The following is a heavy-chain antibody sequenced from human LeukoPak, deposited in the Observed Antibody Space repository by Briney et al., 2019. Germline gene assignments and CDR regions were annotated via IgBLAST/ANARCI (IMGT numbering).Heavy chain of an antibody. J-gene: IGHJ6*02. Sequence: PGGSLRLSCAASGFTFSSYSMNWVRQAPGKGLEWVSYISSSSSYIYYADSVKGRFTISRDNAKNSLYLQMNSLRAEDTAVYYCARVQYDFWSGYYTRKPYYYGMDVWGQGTTVTVSS. V-gene: IGHV3-21*05. CDR2: ISSSSSYI. CDR3: ARVQYDFWSGYYTRKPYYYGMDV. D-gene: IGHD3-3*01. CDR1: GFTFSSYS.